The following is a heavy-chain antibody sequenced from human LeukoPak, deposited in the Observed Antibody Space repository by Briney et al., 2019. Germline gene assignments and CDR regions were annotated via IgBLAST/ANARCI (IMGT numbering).Heavy chain of an antibody. CDR3: ARYGTTMVIDY. J-gene: IGHJ4*02. Sequence: SETLSLTCTVSGGSISSRSYFWGWIRQPPGKGLEWIATIYYHGTAYYNPSLKSRVSTSVDTSKNRFFLKLSAVTAADTAVYYCARYGTTMVIDYWGQGTLVTVSS. CDR2: IYYHGTA. D-gene: IGHD5-18*01. V-gene: IGHV4-39*01. CDR1: GGSISSRSYF.